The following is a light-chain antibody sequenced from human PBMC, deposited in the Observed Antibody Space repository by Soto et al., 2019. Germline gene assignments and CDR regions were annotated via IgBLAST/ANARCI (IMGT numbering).Light chain of an antibody. CDR2: DVT. J-gene: IGLJ3*02. CDR3: TAWDGSLNVRL. V-gene: IGLV2-11*01. CDR1: NSDVGTYNY. Sequence: QSALTQPRSVSGSPGQSVTISCTGTNSDVGTYNYVSWYQQHPGKAPKLIIYDVTKRPSGVPDRFSGSKSGNTASLIISGLQAADEAEYYCTAWDGSLNVRLFGGGTKLTVL.